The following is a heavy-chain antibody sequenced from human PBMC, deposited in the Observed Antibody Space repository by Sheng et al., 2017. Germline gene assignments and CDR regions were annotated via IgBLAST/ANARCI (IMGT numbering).Heavy chain of an antibody. CDR2: INHSGST. V-gene: IGHV4-34*01. Sequence: QVQLQQWGAGLLKPSETLSLTCAVYGGSFSGYYWSWIRQPPGKGLEWIGEINHSGSTNYNPSLKSRVTISVDTSKNQFSLKLSSVTAADTAVYYCARGQEMATIEGFDYWGQGTLVTVSS. CDR3: ARGQEMATIEGFDY. CDR1: GGSFSGYY. J-gene: IGHJ4*02. D-gene: IGHD5-12*01.